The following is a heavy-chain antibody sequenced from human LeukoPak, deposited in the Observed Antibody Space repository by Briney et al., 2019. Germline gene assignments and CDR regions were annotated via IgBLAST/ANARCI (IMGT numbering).Heavy chain of an antibody. CDR2: INHSGST. D-gene: IGHD6-6*01. J-gene: IGHJ5*02. V-gene: IGHV4-34*01. CDR3: ARGRFRIAARLGTIDP. Sequence: SETLSLTCAVYGGSFSGYYWSWIRQPPGKGLEWIGEINHSGSTNYNPSLKSRVTISVDTSKNQFSLKLSSVTAADTAVYYCARGRFRIAARLGTIDPWGQGTLVTVSS. CDR1: GGSFSGYY.